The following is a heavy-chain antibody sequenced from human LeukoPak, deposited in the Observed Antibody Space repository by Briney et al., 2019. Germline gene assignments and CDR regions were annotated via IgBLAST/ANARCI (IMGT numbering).Heavy chain of an antibody. V-gene: IGHV3-53*01. J-gene: IGHJ4*02. CDR3: TRDGHASHHFGY. CDR1: GVTVSGSE. CDR2: SYSGGSI. D-gene: IGHD2-2*01. Sequence: GGSLRLDCVAAGVTVSGSEVSLVHQAPGKRLEWVSISYSGGSIYYADPVKGRFTISRDNSKNSLYLQMTSLRAEDTAIYYCTRDGHASHHFGYWGQGTLVTVSS.